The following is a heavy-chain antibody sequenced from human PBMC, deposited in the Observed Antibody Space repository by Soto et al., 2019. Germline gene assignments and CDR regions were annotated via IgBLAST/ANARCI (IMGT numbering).Heavy chain of an antibody. CDR1: GFVFRNYW. J-gene: IGHJ4*02. Sequence: QLVESGGGLVQPGGSLTLSCAVSGFVFRNYWMDWARQAPGKGLEWVAVIKQDGSETHYVDSVRGRFTISRDNAKNSLYLQMNNLRVDDTAVYYCTRDWDSWGQGTLVTVAS. CDR3: TRDWDS. V-gene: IGHV3-7*01. CDR2: IKQDGSET.